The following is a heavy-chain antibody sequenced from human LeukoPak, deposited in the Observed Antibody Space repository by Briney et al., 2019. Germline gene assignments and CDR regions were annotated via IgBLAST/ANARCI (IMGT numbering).Heavy chain of an antibody. CDR1: GYTFTGYY. CDR3: ARDPLGHYDSTEVDP. CDR2: INPSGGST. V-gene: IGHV1-46*01. J-gene: IGHJ5*02. D-gene: IGHD3-22*01. Sequence: ASVTVSCKASGYTFTGYYMHWVRQAPGQGLEWMGIINPSGGSTSYAQKFQGRVTMTRDTSTSTVYMELSSLRSEDTAVYYCARDPLGHYDSTEVDPWGQGTLVTVSS.